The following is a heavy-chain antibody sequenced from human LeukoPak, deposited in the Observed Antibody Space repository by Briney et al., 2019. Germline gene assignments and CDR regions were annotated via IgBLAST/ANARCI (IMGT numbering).Heavy chain of an antibody. CDR2: VIPILGIA. V-gene: IGHV1-69*04. J-gene: IGHJ4*02. Sequence: ASVKVSCKASGGTFSSYAISWVRQAPGQGREWMGRVIPILGIANYAQKFQGRVTITADKSTSTGYMELSSLRSEDTAVYYCASKRREDYGDYGYLDYWGQGTLVTVSS. CDR3: ASKRREDYGDYGYLDY. D-gene: IGHD4-17*01. CDR1: GGTFSSYA.